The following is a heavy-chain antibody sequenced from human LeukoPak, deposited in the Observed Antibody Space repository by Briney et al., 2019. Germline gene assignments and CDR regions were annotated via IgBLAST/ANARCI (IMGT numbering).Heavy chain of an antibody. CDR1: GFSFSKHG. V-gene: IGHV3-21*04. J-gene: IGHJ4*02. Sequence: GGSLRLSCEGSGFSFSKHGLNWVRQAPGKGLEWVSSISSSGTYIYYADALKGRFTISRDNSKNTLYLQMNSLRAEDTAVYYCARGRYSGYDQGDYFDYWGQGTLVTVSS. CDR2: ISSSGTYI. CDR3: ARGRYSGYDQGDYFDY. D-gene: IGHD5-12*01.